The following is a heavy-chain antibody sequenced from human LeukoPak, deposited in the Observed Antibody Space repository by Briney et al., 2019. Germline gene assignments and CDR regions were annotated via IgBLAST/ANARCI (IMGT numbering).Heavy chain of an antibody. CDR3: ARDGTAAGLYFDL. CDR2: IKQDGGKK. Sequence: GGSLRLSCGVSGFIFSDYWMNWVRQAPGKGLEWVASIKQDGGKKSYVDSVKGRFTISRDNAKNSLYLQMSSLRAEDTAVYYCARDGTAAGLYFDLWGQGTPVTVSS. D-gene: IGHD6-13*01. V-gene: IGHV3-7*01. CDR1: GFIFSDYW. J-gene: IGHJ4*01.